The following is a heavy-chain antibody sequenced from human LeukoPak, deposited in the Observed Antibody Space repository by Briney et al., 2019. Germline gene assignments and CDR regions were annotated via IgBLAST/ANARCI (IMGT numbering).Heavy chain of an antibody. CDR2: TNPNSGNT. J-gene: IGHJ4*02. CDR1: GYTFTSYD. V-gene: IGHV1-8*01. D-gene: IGHD3-9*01. Sequence: ASVKVSCKXSGYTFTSYDINWVRQATGQGLERMGWTNPNSGNTGYAQKFQGRVTMTRNTSISIAYMEVSSLRSEDTAVYYCARGTRGDILTGYSLGYWGQGTLVTVSS. CDR3: ARGTRGDILTGYSLGY.